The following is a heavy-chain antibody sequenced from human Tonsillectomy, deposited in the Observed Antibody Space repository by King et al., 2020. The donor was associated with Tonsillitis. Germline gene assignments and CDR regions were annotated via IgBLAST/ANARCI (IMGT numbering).Heavy chain of an antibody. Sequence: VQLVESGGGVVQPGGSLRLSCEPSGFTFSNYGMNWVRQAPGKGLEWVSFIRNDESKTYYADSVKGRFTISRDNSTNTLNLQMDSLRAEDTAVYYCATGGSGSTTSWYTIDYWGQGTLVLVSS. CDR2: IRNDESKT. D-gene: IGHD6-13*01. J-gene: IGHJ4*02. CDR1: GFTFSNYG. CDR3: ATGGSGSTTSWYTIDY. V-gene: IGHV3-30*02.